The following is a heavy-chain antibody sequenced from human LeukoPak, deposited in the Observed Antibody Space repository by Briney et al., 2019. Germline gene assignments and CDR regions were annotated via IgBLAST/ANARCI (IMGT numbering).Heavy chain of an antibody. CDR1: GFTFSSYW. Sequence: GGSLRFSCAASGFTFSSYWMTWVRQAPGKGLEWVANIKEDGSEKNYVDSVKGRFTISRDNAKNSLYLQMNNLRADDTAVYYCTRLRYSDYWGQGTLVTVSS. CDR3: TRLRYSDY. V-gene: IGHV3-7*01. J-gene: IGHJ4*02. D-gene: IGHD3-9*01. CDR2: IKEDGSEK.